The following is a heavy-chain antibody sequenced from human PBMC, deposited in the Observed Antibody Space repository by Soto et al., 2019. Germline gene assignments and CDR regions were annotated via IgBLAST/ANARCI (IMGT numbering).Heavy chain of an antibody. Sequence: GGSLRLSCAASGFTFSDYYMSWIRQAPGKGREWVSYISSSGSTIYYADSVKGRFTISRDDAKNSLYLQMNSLRAEDTAVYYSAREDVVPTFSDYWGQGPVVTVSS. CDR3: AREDVVPTFSDY. CDR2: ISSSGSTI. CDR1: GFTFSDYY. V-gene: IGHV3-11*01. J-gene: IGHJ4*02. D-gene: IGHD5-12*01.